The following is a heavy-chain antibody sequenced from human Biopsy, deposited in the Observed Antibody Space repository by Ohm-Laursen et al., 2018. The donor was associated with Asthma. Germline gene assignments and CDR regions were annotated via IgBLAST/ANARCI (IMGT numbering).Heavy chain of an antibody. J-gene: IGHJ5*02. V-gene: IGHV1-2*06. CDR3: ARVQKSPGDRWFDP. CDR2: INPNGGAT. Sequence: SVKVSCKASAYTFIGYHLHWVRQAPGEGLEWMGRINPNGGATVYAQKFQGRVTMARDTSISTAYMELSRLTSDDTAVYYCARVQKSPGDRWFDPWGQGTLVAVSS. D-gene: IGHD7-27*01. CDR1: AYTFIGYH.